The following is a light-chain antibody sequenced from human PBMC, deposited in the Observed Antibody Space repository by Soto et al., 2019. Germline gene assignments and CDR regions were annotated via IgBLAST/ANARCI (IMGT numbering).Light chain of an antibody. CDR3: QQYNSWPLT. CDR2: AAS. Sequence: MTQSPSTLSASAGERVTLSFRASQSISSYLDWYQQKPGHAPKLLIYAASTWETGVPYRFSGSGSGTEFTLTISSLQSEDFAVYYCQQYNSWPLTFGGGTKVDI. V-gene: IGKV3-15*01. J-gene: IGKJ4*01. CDR1: QSISSY.